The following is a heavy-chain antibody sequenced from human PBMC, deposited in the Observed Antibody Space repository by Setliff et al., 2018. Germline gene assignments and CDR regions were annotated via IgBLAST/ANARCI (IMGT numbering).Heavy chain of an antibody. CDR3: ARSGWLRECYFDY. Sequence: ASVKVSCKASGYTFTGYYMHWVRQAPGQGLEWMGRINPNSGGTNYAQKFQGRVTMTRDTSTSTAYMELSRLRSDDTAVYYCARSGWLRECYFDYWGQGTLVTVSS. V-gene: IGHV1-2*06. CDR2: INPNSGGT. J-gene: IGHJ4*02. CDR1: GYTFTGYY. D-gene: IGHD5-12*01.